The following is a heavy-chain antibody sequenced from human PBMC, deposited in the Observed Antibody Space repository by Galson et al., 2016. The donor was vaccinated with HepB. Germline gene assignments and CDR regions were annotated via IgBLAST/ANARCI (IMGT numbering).Heavy chain of an antibody. V-gene: IGHV3-30-3*01. J-gene: IGHJ5*02. CDR2: ISYTGNNQ. D-gene: IGHD3-10*01. CDR1: GFTSAFTLTNYA. CDR3: ARGDYYGSGNYSNWFDP. Sequence: SLRLSCAASGFTSAFTLTNYAMHCVRQAPGKGLEWVAVISYTGNNQSYADSVKGRFTISRDISTNKLYLQMNSLRTEDTAVYYCARGDYYGSGNYSNWFDPWGQGTLVTVSS.